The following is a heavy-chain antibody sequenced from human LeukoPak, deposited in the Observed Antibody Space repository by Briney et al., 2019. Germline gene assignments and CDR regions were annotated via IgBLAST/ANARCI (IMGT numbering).Heavy chain of an antibody. CDR1: GFPFSSYE. CDR3: ARDSVGDLLDY. Sequence: GGSLRLSCAGSGFPFSSYEMNWLRQAPGKGLEWVSHIDSSGITIYYGDSVKGRFTVSRDNAKNSIYLQMDSLRVEDTAIYYCARDSVGDLLDYWGQGTPVTVSS. V-gene: IGHV3-48*03. CDR2: IDSSGITI. D-gene: IGHD4-17*01. J-gene: IGHJ4*02.